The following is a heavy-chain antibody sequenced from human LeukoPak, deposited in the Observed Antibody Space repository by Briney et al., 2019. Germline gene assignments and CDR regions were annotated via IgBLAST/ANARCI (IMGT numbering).Heavy chain of an antibody. CDR1: GGTISSYY. D-gene: IGHD6-6*01. CDR2: ISYSGST. J-gene: IGHJ4*01. CDR3: ARLGDSTSRFYYFDY. V-gene: IGHV4-59*08. Sequence: SETLSLTCTVSGGTISSYYRSWIRQPPGKGLEWIGYISYSGSTYYNPSLKSRVTISVDTSKSQFSLKLSSVTAADTAVYYCARLGDSTSRFYYFDYWGQGTPVTVSS.